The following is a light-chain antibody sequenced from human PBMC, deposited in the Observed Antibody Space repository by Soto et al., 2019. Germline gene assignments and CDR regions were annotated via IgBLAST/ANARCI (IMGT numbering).Light chain of an antibody. J-gene: IGLJ1*01. CDR2: TNN. CDR1: SSNIGSNT. Sequence: QPVLTQPPSASGTPGQRVTLSCSGSSSNIGSNTVNWYQQLPGAAPKLLIYTNNQRPSGVPDRFSGSKSGTSASLAISGLQSEDEADYYCAAWDDSLIGYVFGTGTQLTVL. CDR3: AAWDDSLIGYV. V-gene: IGLV1-44*01.